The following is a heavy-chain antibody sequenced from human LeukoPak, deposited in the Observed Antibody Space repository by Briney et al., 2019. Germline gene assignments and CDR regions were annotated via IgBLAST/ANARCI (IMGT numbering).Heavy chain of an antibody. D-gene: IGHD2-2*01. V-gene: IGHV3-23*01. Sequence: GGSLRLSCAASGFTFSSYAMSWVRQAPGKGLEWVSAISGSGGSTYYADSVKGRFTISRDNSKNTLYLQMNSLRAEDTAVYYCAKGGSPSCYSSSGYWGQGTLVTVSS. CDR2: ISGSGGST. J-gene: IGHJ4*02. CDR1: GFTFSSYA. CDR3: AKGGSPSCYSSSGY.